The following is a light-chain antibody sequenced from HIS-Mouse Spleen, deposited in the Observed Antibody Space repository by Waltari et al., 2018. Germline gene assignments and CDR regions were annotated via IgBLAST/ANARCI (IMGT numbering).Light chain of an antibody. CDR1: QSVSSSY. CDR2: GSS. CDR3: QQYGSSPFT. J-gene: IGKJ3*01. Sequence: EIVLTQSPGTLPLSPGERATISCRASQSVSSSYLAWYPQKPGQAPRLLIYGSSSRATGIPDRFSGSGSGTDFTLTISRLEPEDFAVYYCQQYGSSPFTFGPGTKVDIK. V-gene: IGKV3-20*01.